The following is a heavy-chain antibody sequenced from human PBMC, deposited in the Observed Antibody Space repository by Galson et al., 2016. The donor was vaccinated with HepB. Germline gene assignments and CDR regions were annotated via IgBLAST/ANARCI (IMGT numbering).Heavy chain of an antibody. V-gene: IGHV3-74*01. CDR2: INTDGSST. Sequence: SLRLSCAASGFTFSSHWMHWVRQAPGKGLGWVPRINTDGSSTSYADSVKGRFTISRDNAKNTLYLQMNSLRAEDTAVYYCARGGSRPIDYWGQGTLVTVSS. CDR1: GFTFSSHW. CDR3: ARGGSRPIDY. J-gene: IGHJ4*02. D-gene: IGHD1-26*01.